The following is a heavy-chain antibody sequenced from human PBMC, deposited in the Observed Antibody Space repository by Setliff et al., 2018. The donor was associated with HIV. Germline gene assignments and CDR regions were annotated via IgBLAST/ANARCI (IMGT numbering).Heavy chain of an antibody. V-gene: IGHV3-11*06. D-gene: IGHD6-19*01. CDR1: GLDFSGSY. CDR2: LSSNSDYT. CDR3: AKRGYVSAWYDEPVQFYQHMDV. Sequence: GGSLRLSCVASGLDFSGSYMSWIRQAPGKGLEWISYLSSNSDYTNMADSVKGRFSISRDNRKKTLYLQMNSLTAEDTAVYFCAKRGYVSAWYDEPVQFYQHMDVWGKGTTVTVSS. J-gene: IGHJ6*03.